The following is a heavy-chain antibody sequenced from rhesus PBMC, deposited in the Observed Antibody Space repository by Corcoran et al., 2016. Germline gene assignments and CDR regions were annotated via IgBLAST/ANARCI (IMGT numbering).Heavy chain of an antibody. CDR3: ASGVVQYLDWLLIDYGLDS. D-gene: IGHD3-3*01. CDR2: IYGSSTST. V-gene: IGHV4S10*01. CDR1: GGSISDSYR. J-gene: IGHJ6*01. Sequence: QVQLQESGPGVVKPSETLSLTCAVSGGSISDSYRWSWLRQPPGKGLEWIGYIYGSSTSTNYNPSLKSRVTISKDTSKNQFSLKLSSVTAADTAVYYCASGVVQYLDWLLIDYGLDSWGQGVVVTVSS.